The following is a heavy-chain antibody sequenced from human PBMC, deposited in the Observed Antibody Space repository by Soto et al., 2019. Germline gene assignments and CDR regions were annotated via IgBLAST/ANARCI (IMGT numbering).Heavy chain of an antibody. D-gene: IGHD2-2*01. CDR3: ARDLNNIVVVLEVAFDI. CDR1: GFTFSSYW. Sequence: PGGSLRLSCAASGFTFSSYWMSWVRQAPGKGLEWVANIKQDGSEKYYVDSVKGRFTISRDNAKNSLYLQMNSLRAEDTAVYYCARDLNNIVVVLEVAFDIWGQGTMVTVSS. J-gene: IGHJ3*02. V-gene: IGHV3-7*01. CDR2: IKQDGSEK.